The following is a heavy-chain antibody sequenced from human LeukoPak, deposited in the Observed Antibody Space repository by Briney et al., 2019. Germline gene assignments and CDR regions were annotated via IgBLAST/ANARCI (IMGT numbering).Heavy chain of an antibody. J-gene: IGHJ4*02. CDR2: IKQDGGEK. V-gene: IGHV3-7*01. D-gene: IGHD3-22*01. CDR1: GFTFSSYW. CDR3: ARGLSLYYYDSSGYYYFDY. Sequence: PGGSLRLSRAASGFTFSSYWMSWVRQAPGKGLEWVANIKQDGGEKYYVDSVKGRFTISRDNAKNSLYLQMNSLRAEDTAVYYCARGLSLYYYDSSGYYYFDYWGQGTLVTVSS.